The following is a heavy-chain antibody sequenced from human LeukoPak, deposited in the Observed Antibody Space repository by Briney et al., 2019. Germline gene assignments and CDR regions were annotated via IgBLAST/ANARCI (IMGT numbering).Heavy chain of an antibody. CDR2: MNPNSGNT. V-gene: IGHV1-8*03. Sequence: GASVKVSCKASGYTFTSYDINWVRQATGQGLEWMGWMNPNSGNTGYAQKFQGRVTITRSTSISTAYMELSSLRSEDTAVYYCARALFGVVNPGDDYWGQGTLVTVSS. J-gene: IGHJ4*02. CDR3: ARALFGVVNPGDDY. D-gene: IGHD3-3*01. CDR1: GYTFTSYD.